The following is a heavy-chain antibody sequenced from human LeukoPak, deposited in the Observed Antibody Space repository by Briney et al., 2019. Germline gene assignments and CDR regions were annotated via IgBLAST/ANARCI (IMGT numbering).Heavy chain of an antibody. J-gene: IGHJ6*04. D-gene: IGHD6-19*01. CDR2: ISGSGGST. V-gene: IGHV3-23*01. Sequence: GGSLRLSCAASGFTFSSYAMSWVRQAPGKGLEWVSAISGSGGSTYYADSVKGRFTISRDNSKNTLYLQMNSLRAEDTAVYYCARDRAGYSSGLDVWGKGTTVTVPS. CDR1: GFTFSSYA. CDR3: ARDRAGYSSGLDV.